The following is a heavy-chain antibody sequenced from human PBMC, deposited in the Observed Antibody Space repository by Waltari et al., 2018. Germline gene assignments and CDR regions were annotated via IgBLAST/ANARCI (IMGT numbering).Heavy chain of an antibody. J-gene: IGHJ6*02. CDR1: W. D-gene: IGHD2-15*01. V-gene: IGHV3-74*01. CDR3: ASHRPGGYGMDV. CDR2: ITSDGSRT. Sequence: WMGWVSQVAGKGLVWGTTITSDGSRTRYADSVKGRFTISRDNAKNTLYLQTNSLRAEDTAVYYCASHRPGGYGMDVWGHGTTVTVSS.